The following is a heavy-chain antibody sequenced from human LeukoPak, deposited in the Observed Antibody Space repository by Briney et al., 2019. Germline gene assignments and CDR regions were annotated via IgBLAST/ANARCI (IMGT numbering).Heavy chain of an antibody. CDR1: GFTFSSYW. CDR3: ARAGGLGIQNYYYYMDV. Sequence: GGSLRLSCAASGFTFSSYWMHWVRQAPGKGLVLVSRINSDGSSTSYADSVKGRFTISRDNAKNTLYLQMNSLRAEDTAVYYCARAGGLGIQNYYYYMDVWGKGTTVTVSS. CDR2: INSDGSST. D-gene: IGHD7-27*01. J-gene: IGHJ6*03. V-gene: IGHV3-74*01.